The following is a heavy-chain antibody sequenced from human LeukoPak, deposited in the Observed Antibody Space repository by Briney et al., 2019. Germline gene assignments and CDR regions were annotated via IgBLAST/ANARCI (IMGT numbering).Heavy chain of an antibody. V-gene: IGHV3-7*01. CDR3: ARSIVVVPAAIDYYGMDV. Sequence: PGGSLRLSCAASGFTVSSNYMSWVRQAPGRGLEWVANIKQDGSEKYYVDSVKGRFTGSRDNAKNSLYLQMNSLRAEDTAVYYCARSIVVVPAAIDYYGMDVWGQGTTVTVSS. CDR1: GFTVSSNY. D-gene: IGHD2-2*01. CDR2: IKQDGSEK. J-gene: IGHJ6*02.